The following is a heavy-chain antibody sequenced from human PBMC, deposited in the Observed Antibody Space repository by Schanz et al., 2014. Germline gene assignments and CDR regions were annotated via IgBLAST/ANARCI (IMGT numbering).Heavy chain of an antibody. V-gene: IGHV3-23*04. CDR3: AKYRGYYRVSGSYRELEY. Sequence: EVQLVESGGGLVQPGGTLRLSCEASGFSFGNYGMSWVRQAPGKGLEWVSGFDAHDGRAYYADSAKGRFTISRDNSKSTLYLQMNSLRPEDTAVYYCAKYRGYYRVSGSYRELEYWGQGTLVTVSS. CDR2: FDAHDGRA. D-gene: IGHD3-10*01. J-gene: IGHJ4*02. CDR1: GFSFGNYG.